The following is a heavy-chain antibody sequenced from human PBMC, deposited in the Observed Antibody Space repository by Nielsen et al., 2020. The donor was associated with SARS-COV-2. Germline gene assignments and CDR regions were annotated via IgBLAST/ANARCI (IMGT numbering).Heavy chain of an antibody. V-gene: IGHV1-18*01. Sequence: ASVKVSCKASGYTFTSYGISWARQAPGQGLEWMGWISAYNGNTNYAQKLQGRVTMTTDTSTSTAYMELRSLRSDDTAVYYCARVAYYDFWSGYYTSDNYYGMDVWGQGTTVTVSS. CDR3: ARVAYYDFWSGYYTSDNYYGMDV. J-gene: IGHJ6*02. D-gene: IGHD3-3*01. CDR1: GYTFTSYG. CDR2: ISAYNGNT.